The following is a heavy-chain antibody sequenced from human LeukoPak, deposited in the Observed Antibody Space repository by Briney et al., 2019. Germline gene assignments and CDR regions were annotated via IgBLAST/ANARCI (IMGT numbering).Heavy chain of an antibody. D-gene: IGHD1-14*01. Sequence: PGGSLRLPCAASGFTFSSYAIHWVRQAPGKGLEWVAFISYDGGDKRYAESVKGRITISRDNSRKTLYLQMHSLGPEDTAIYYCARDLSERYSIDYWGQGTLVTVSS. CDR2: ISYDGGDK. CDR1: GFTFSSYA. CDR3: ARDLSERYSIDY. V-gene: IGHV3-30-3*01. J-gene: IGHJ4*02.